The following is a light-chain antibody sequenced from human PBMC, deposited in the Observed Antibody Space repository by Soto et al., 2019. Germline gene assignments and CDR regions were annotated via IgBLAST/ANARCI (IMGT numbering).Light chain of an antibody. Sequence: DIQMTQSPSTLSASVGDRVTITCRASESISSWLAWYQQKPGKAPKLLIFDASSLQSGVPSRFSGSGSGTEFTLTISSLQPDDFSTYYCQQRSNWPPTFGQGTRLEIK. CDR2: DAS. V-gene: IGKV1-5*01. CDR1: ESISSW. J-gene: IGKJ5*01. CDR3: QQRSNWPPT.